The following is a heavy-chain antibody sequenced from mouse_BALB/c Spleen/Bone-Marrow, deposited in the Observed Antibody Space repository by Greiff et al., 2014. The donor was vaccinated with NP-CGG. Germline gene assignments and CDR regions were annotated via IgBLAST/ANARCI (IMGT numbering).Heavy chain of an antibody. CDR3: ARRYDGYYVDY. J-gene: IGHJ2*01. D-gene: IGHD2-3*01. Sequence: VQLQQSGAELVRPGASVKLSCKASGYTFTSYWMNWVKQTPEQGLEWIGRIDAYDSETHYNQKFKDKAILTVDKATSTSYMQRSSMTSGTSAFYYGARRYDGYYVDYWGQGTTLTVSS. CDR1: GYTFTSYW. CDR2: IDAYDSET. V-gene: IGHV1-52*01.